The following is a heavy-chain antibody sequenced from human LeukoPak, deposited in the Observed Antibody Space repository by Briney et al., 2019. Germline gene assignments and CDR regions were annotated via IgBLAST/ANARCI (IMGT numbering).Heavy chain of an antibody. D-gene: IGHD3-3*01. J-gene: IGHJ6*04. V-gene: IGHV1-18*01. Sequence: ASVKVSCKASGYTFTSYGISWVRQAPGQGLEWMGWISAYNGNTNYAQKFQGRVTMTRDTSISTAYMELSRLRSDDTAVYYCARGAYYDFWSGLPGGVWGKGTTVTVSS. CDR1: GYTFTSYG. CDR3: ARGAYYDFWSGLPGGV. CDR2: ISAYNGNT.